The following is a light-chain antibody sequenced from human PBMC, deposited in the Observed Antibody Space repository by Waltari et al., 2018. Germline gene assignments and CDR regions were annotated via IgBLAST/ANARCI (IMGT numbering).Light chain of an antibody. CDR1: QSVLYSSKYKNY. J-gene: IGKJ3*01. V-gene: IGKV4-1*01. CDR2: WAS. CDR3: QQYYTTPPT. Sequence: DIVMTQSPDSLAVSLGERATINCKSSQSVLYSSKYKNYLAWYQQKPGQPLKLLIYWASTRESGVPDRFSGSGSGTDFTLTIRGLLAEDVALYYCQQYYTTPPTFGPGTKVDIK.